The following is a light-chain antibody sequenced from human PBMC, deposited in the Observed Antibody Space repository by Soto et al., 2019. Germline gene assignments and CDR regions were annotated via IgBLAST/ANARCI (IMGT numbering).Light chain of an antibody. CDR2: GAS. J-gene: IGKJ3*01. Sequence: EIVLTQSPGTLSLSPGERATLSCRASQSVSSSYLAWYQQKPGQAPRLLIYGASSRATGIPDRFSGSGSGTXFXXXXXXLXXEDFAVYYCQHYGSSLLFTFGPGTKVDIK. V-gene: IGKV3-20*01. CDR1: QSVSSSY. CDR3: QHYGSSLLFT.